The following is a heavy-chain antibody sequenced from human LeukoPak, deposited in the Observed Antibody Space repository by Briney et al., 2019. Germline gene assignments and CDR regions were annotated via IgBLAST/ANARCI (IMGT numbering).Heavy chain of an antibody. CDR1: GYSFTSYW. V-gene: IGHV5-51*01. D-gene: IGHD4-11*01. CDR2: IYPGDSNA. J-gene: IGHJ3*01. CDR3: TRKTTVITPGAFDL. Sequence: LGESLKISCKGSGYSFTSYWIGWVRQMPGKGLEWMGIIYPGDSNAIYSPSFQGQVTISTDKSISTAYLQLSSLKASDTAMYYCTRKTTVITPGAFDLWGLGTMVTVSS.